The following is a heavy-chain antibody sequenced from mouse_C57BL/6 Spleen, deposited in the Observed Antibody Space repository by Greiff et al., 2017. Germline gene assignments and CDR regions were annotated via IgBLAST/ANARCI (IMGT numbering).Heavy chain of an antibody. CDR1: GYTFTSYT. D-gene: IGHD1-1*01. Sequence: QVQLQQSGAELARPGASVKMSCKASGYTFTSYTMHWVKQRPGQGLEWIGYINPSSGYTKYNQKFKDKATLTADKSSSTAYMQLSSLTSEDSAVYYCARRGVEWYFDVWGTGTTVTVSS. CDR2: INPSSGYT. V-gene: IGHV1-4*01. CDR3: ARRGVEWYFDV. J-gene: IGHJ1*03.